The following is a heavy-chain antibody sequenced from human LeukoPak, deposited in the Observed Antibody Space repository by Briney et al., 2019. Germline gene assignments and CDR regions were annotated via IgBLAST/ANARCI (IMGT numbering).Heavy chain of an antibody. V-gene: IGHV3-23*01. J-gene: IGHJ4*02. Sequence: PGGSLRLSCAASGFTSSSYAMSWVRQAPGKGLEWVSAISGSGGSTYYADSVKGRFTISRDNSKNTLYLQMNSLRAEDTAVYYCAKASNYGSGSYYPRGVDYWGQGTLVTVSS. CDR3: AKASNYGSGSYYPRGVDY. CDR1: GFTSSSYA. D-gene: IGHD3-10*01. CDR2: ISGSGGST.